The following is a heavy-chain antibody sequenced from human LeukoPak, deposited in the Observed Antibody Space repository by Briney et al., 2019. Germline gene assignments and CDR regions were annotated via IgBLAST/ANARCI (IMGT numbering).Heavy chain of an antibody. CDR1: GYTFSTYG. CDR2: ISAYNGNT. J-gene: IGHJ6*02. CDR3: ARHIRTPWYNGMDV. V-gene: IGHV1-18*01. Sequence: GASVKVSCKASGYTFSTYGLSWVRQAPGQGLEWMGWISAYNGNTNYGQKLQGRVTMTTDTSTSTAYMELRSLRSDDTAVYFCARHIRTPWYNGMDVWGQGTAVTVPS. D-gene: IGHD2-15*01.